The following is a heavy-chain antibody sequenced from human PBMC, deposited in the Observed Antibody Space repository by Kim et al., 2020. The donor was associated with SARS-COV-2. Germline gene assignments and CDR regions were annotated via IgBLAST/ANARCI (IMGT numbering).Heavy chain of an antibody. CDR3: ATDIRGYGSRSAFDI. J-gene: IGHJ3*02. D-gene: IGHD6-25*01. V-gene: IGHV3-9*01. CDR1: GFTFDDYA. CDR2: ISWNSGSI. Sequence: GGSLRLSCAVSGFTFDDYAMHWVRQAPGKGLEWVSVISWNSGSIGYADSVKGRFTISRDNAKNSLYLQMNSLRAEDTALYYCATDIRGYGSRSAFDIWG.